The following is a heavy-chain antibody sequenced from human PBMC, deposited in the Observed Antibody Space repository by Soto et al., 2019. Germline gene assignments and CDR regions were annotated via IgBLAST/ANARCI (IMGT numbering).Heavy chain of an antibody. J-gene: IGHJ4*02. CDR1: GFTFSSYA. Sequence: EVQLLECGGGLVQPGGSLRLSCAASGFTFSSYAMSWVRQAPGKGLEWVSAISGSGGSTYYADSVKGRFTISRDNSKNTLYLQMNSLRAEDTAVYYCAKGLYYYESSAYMGYWGQGTLVTVSS. CDR2: ISGSGGST. V-gene: IGHV3-23*01. D-gene: IGHD3-22*01. CDR3: AKGLYYYESSAYMGY.